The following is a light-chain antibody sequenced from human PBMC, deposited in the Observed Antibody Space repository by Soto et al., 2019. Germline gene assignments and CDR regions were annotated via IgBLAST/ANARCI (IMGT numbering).Light chain of an antibody. Sequence: SYELTQPPSVSVAPGKTARITCGGTKIGTKSVHWYQQRPGQAPVMVIYYDSDRPSGIPERFSASNSGNTATLSISRVEAGDEADYYCQVWDSSSDSLVFGGGTKLTVL. J-gene: IGLJ2*01. CDR1: KIGTKS. CDR2: YDS. CDR3: QVWDSSSDSLV. V-gene: IGLV3-21*04.